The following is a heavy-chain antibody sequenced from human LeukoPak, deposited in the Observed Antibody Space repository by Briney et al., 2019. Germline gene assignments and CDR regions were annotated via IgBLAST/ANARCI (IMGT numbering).Heavy chain of an antibody. V-gene: IGHV3-30*03. J-gene: IGHJ4*02. D-gene: IGHD6-13*01. Sequence: GRSLRLSCAASGFTFSSYGMHWVRQAPGKGLEWVAVISYDGSNKYYADSVKGRITISRDNSKNTLYLQMNSLRAEDTAVYYCVAEFDYWGQGTLVTVSS. CDR1: GFTFSSYG. CDR2: ISYDGSNK. CDR3: VAEFDY.